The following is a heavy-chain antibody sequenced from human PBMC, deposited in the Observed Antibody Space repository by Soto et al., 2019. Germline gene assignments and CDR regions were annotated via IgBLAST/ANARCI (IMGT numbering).Heavy chain of an antibody. V-gene: IGHV1-3*01. D-gene: IGHD3-10*01. CDR3: AKAGGAYYYYGMDV. CDR1: GYTFTSYP. Sequence: QVQLVQSGAEVKKPGASVKVSCKSSGYTFTSYPMHWVRQAPGQRLEWMGWINAGNGNTKYSQKFQGRVTITRDTSASTAYMELSSLRSEDTAVYYCAKAGGAYYYYGMDVWGQGTTVTVSS. CDR2: INAGNGNT. J-gene: IGHJ6*02.